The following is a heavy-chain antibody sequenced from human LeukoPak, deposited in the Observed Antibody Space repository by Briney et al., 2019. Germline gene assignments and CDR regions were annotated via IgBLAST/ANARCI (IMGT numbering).Heavy chain of an antibody. Sequence: SETLSLTCTVSGGSISSYYWSWIRQPPGKGLEWIGYIYYSGSTNYNPSLKSRVIISVDTSKNQFSLKLSSVTAADTAVYYCARARYGDYVDYWGQGTLVTVSS. V-gene: IGHV4-59*01. CDR1: GGSISSYY. CDR2: IYYSGST. D-gene: IGHD4-17*01. J-gene: IGHJ4*02. CDR3: ARARYGDYVDY.